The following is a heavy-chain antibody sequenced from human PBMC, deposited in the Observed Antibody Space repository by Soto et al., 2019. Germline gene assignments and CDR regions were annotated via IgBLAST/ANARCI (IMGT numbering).Heavy chain of an antibody. D-gene: IGHD1-26*01. J-gene: IGHJ4*02. CDR3: ARDLVEVGATTGFDY. CDR1: GYTFTSYY. Sequence: GASVKVSCKASGYTFTSYYMHWVRQAPGQGLEWMGIINPSGGSTSYAQKFQGRVTMTRDTSTSTVYMELSSLRSEDTAVYYCARDLVEVGATTGFDYWGQGTLVTVS. CDR2: INPSGGST. V-gene: IGHV1-46*01.